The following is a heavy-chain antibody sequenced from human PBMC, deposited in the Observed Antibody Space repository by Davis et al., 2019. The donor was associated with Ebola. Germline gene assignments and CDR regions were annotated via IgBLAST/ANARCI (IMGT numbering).Heavy chain of an antibody. V-gene: IGHV1-69*13. Sequence: SVKVSCKASGGPFTYNAINWVRQAPGQGLEWMGGIIPIFGTANYAQKFQGRVTITADESTSTAYMELSSLRSEDTAVYYCARVKYSSGWYLNWFDPWGQGTLVTVSS. CDR3: ARVKYSSGWYLNWFDP. CDR1: GGPFTYNA. CDR2: IIPIFGTA. D-gene: IGHD6-19*01. J-gene: IGHJ5*02.